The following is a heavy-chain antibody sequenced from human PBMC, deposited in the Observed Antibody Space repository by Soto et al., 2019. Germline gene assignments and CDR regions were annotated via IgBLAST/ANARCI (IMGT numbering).Heavy chain of an antibody. J-gene: IGHJ4*02. CDR1: GFTFSTYW. CDR3: PRALDS. CDR2: INQDGSEK. Sequence: EVQLMESGGGLVQPGGSLRLSCAASGFTFSTYWMDWVRQTPGQGLEWVANINQDGSEKNYVDSVTGRFTIYRDNAKNSLYLQMSSLTAEDSALYYCPRALDSCGQGTLVTVSS. V-gene: IGHV3-7*01.